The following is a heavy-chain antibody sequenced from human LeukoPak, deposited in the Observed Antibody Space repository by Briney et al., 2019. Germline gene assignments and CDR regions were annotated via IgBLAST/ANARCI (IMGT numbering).Heavy chain of an antibody. CDR3: ARSPLGASSGLNWFDP. Sequence: SVKVSCKASGGTFSSYSISWVRQTPGQGLEWMGTIIPIFGTANYAQKFQGRVTITTDESTSTAYMELGSLRSEDTAVYYCARSPLGASSGLNWFDPWGQGTLVTVSS. CDR1: GGTFSSYS. CDR2: IIPIFGTA. J-gene: IGHJ5*02. D-gene: IGHD3-22*01. V-gene: IGHV1-69*05.